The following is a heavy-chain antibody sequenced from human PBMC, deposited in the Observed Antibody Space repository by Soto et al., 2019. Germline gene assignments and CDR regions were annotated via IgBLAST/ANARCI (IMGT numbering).Heavy chain of an antibody. D-gene: IGHD2-15*01. CDR2: INPNSGGT. V-gene: IGHV1-2*04. Sequence: QVQLVQSGAEVKKPGASVKVSCKASGYTFTGYYMHWVRQAPGQGLEWMGWINPNSGGTNYAQKFQGWVTMTRDTSISTAYMELGRLRSDDTAVYYCARDRPYCSGGSCYPQNAFDIWGQGTMVTVSS. J-gene: IGHJ3*02. CDR3: ARDRPYCSGGSCYPQNAFDI. CDR1: GYTFTGYY.